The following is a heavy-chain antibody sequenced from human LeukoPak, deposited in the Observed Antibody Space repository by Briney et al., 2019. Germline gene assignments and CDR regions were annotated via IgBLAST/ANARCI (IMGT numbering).Heavy chain of an antibody. CDR2: ISADGGST. J-gene: IGHJ4*02. CDR1: GINFADYA. V-gene: IGHV3-43*02. Sequence: PGGSLRLSCVVSGINFADYAMHWVRQPPGKGLEWVSLISADGGSTFSADSVKGRFSISRDNSKDSLYLQMNSLRSEDTAMYYCAKESGEFDYWGQGTLVAVSS. CDR3: AKESGEFDY.